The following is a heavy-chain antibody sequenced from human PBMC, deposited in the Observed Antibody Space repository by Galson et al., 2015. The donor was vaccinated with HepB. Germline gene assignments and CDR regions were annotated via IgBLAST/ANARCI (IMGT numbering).Heavy chain of an antibody. CDR3: ARLSTTVAPQGY. V-gene: IGHV4-39*01. D-gene: IGHD1-1*01. Sequence: ETLSLTCSVSGGSISTTYYSWGWIRQPPGQGLEWLGSFSYSGSTYYSPSLTSRLTISVDTSKNQFSLKLTSMTAADTAVYYCARLSTTVAPQGYWGQGTLVTVSS. CDR1: GGSISTTYYS. J-gene: IGHJ4*02. CDR2: FSYSGST.